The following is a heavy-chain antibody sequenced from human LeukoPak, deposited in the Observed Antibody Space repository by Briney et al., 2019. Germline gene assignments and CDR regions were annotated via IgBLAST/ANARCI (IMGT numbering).Heavy chain of an antibody. CDR3: ARDHGYCSSTSCYEVGDWFDP. V-gene: IGHV1-69*05. D-gene: IGHD2-2*01. CDR1: GGTFISYA. Sequence: GASVKVSCKASGGTFISYAISWVRQAPGQGLEGMGRIIPIFGTANYAQKFQGRVTITTDESTSTAYMELSSLRSEDTAVYYCARDHGYCSSTSCYEVGDWFDPWGQGTLVTVSS. J-gene: IGHJ5*02. CDR2: IIPIFGTA.